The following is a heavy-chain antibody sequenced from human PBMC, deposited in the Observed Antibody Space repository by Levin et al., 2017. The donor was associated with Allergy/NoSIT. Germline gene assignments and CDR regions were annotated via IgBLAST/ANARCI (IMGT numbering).Heavy chain of an antibody. CDR1: AFNFSIYA. J-gene: IGHJ4*02. V-gene: IGHV3-23*01. CDR2: VSGSGSNT. D-gene: IGHD2/OR15-2a*01. Sequence: GGSLRLSCVASAFNFSIYAMTWVRQAPGKGLERVSAVSGSGSNTYYADSVKARFTISRDNSKNTLYLQMNSLRVEDTAVYSCAKSVSHEYSPLDYWGQGTVVTVSS. CDR3: AKSVSHEYSPLDY.